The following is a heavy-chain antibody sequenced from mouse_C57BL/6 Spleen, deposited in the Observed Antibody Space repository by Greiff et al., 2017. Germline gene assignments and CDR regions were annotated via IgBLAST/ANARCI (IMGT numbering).Heavy chain of an antibody. CDR1: GYTFTSYW. V-gene: IGHV1-50*01. Sequence: QVQLQQPGAELVKPGASVKLSCKASGYTFTSYWMQWVKQRPGQGLEWIGEIDPSDSYTNYNQKFKGKATLTVDTSSSTAYMQLSSLTSEDSAVYYCAREGILRSLDYWGQGTTLTVSS. CDR2: IDPSDSYT. CDR3: AREGILRSLDY. D-gene: IGHD1-1*01. J-gene: IGHJ2*01.